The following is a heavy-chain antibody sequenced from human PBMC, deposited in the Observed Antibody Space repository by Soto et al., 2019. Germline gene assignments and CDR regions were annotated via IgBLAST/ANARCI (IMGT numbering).Heavy chain of an antibody. CDR2: IYYSGST. CDR3: ARDRVLVPAATDYYYYYGMDV. D-gene: IGHD2-2*01. V-gene: IGHV4-30-4*01. Sequence: QVQLQESGPGLVKPSQTLSLTCTVSGGSISSGDYYWSWIRQPPGKGLEWIGYIYYSGSTYYNPSLKSRVTISVDTSKNQFPLKLSSVTAADTAVYYCARDRVLVPAATDYYYYYGMDVWGQGTTVTVSS. CDR1: GGSISSGDYY. J-gene: IGHJ6*02.